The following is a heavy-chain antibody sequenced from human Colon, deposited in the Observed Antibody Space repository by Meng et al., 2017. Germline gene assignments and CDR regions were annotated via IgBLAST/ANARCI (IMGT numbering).Heavy chain of an antibody. CDR3: ARAVHDSSGYYFSTSWYFDL. CDR1: GYTFTSYG. CDR2: ISAYNGNT. D-gene: IGHD3-22*01. Sequence: ASVKVSCKASGYTFTSYGISWVRQAPGQGLEWMGWISAYNGNTNYAQKLQGRVTMTTDTSTSTAYMELRSLRSDDTAVDYCARAVHDSSGYYFSTSWYFDLWGRGTLVTVSS. V-gene: IGHV1-18*01. J-gene: IGHJ2*01.